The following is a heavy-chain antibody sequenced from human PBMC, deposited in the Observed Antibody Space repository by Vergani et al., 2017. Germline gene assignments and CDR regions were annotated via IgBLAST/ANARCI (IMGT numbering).Heavy chain of an antibody. CDR1: GGSITYGAFY. CDR3: ARRAERWETLLRDDFDV. CDR2: INHSGTI. D-gene: IGHD1-26*01. V-gene: IGHV4-39*02. J-gene: IGHJ3*01. Sequence: QLQLQESGPGLVKPSETLSLTCTVSGGSITYGAFYWSWIRLAPGKGLEWIGEINHSGTINYNPTLKSPFNVSIDTSRDHFSLKLRSVSAADTAVYFCARRAERWETLLRDDFDVWGQGTFVTVSP.